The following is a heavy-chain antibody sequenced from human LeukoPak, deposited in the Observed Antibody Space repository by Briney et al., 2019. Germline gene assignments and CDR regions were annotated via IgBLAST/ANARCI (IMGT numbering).Heavy chain of an antibody. CDR3: ARTQFRSQKVAWFDP. V-gene: IGHV1-2*02. Sequence: ASVKVSCKASGYTFTGYYMHWVRQAPGQGLEWMGWSNPNSGGTNYAQKFQGRVTMTRDTSNSTAYMELSRLRSDDTAAYYCARTQFRSQKVAWFDPWGQGTLVTVSS. CDR2: SNPNSGGT. J-gene: IGHJ5*02. D-gene: IGHD2-15*01. CDR1: GYTFTGYY.